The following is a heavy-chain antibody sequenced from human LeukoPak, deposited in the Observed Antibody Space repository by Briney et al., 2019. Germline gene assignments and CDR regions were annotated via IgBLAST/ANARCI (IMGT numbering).Heavy chain of an antibody. Sequence: ASVKVSRTASVYTFTSYVIGWVRQAPGHGVEWMGWISAYNGNTNNAQKLQGRATMTTDTSTSTAYMELRSLRSDATGVYYWARDLAWGSGQAFDYWGQGTLVSASS. CDR3: ARDLAWGSGQAFDY. CDR2: ISAYNGNT. CDR1: VYTFTSYV. J-gene: IGHJ4*02. D-gene: IGHD7-27*01. V-gene: IGHV1-18*01.